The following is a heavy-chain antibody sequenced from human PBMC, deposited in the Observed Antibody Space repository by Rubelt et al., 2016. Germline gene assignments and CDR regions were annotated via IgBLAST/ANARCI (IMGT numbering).Heavy chain of an antibody. Sequence: EVQLVESGGGLVKPGGSLRLSCAASGFNLSSYWMHWVRQAPGKGLVWVSRINSDGRSTSYADSVKGRFTSSRDNAKNTLYLHMNSLRAEDTAVYYCARSTVTHYYYYMDVWGKGTTVTVSS. V-gene: IGHV3-74*02. J-gene: IGHJ6*03. CDR2: INSDGRST. CDR1: GFNLSSYW. CDR3: ARSTVTHYYYYMDV. D-gene: IGHD4-11*01.